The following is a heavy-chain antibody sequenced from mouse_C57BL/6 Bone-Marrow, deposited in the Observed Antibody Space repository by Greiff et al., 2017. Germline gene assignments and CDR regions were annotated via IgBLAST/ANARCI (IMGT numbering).Heavy chain of an antibody. CDR2: ISSGSSTI. V-gene: IGHV5-17*01. CDR3: ARKDYYSNYCFAY. CDR1: GFTFSDYG. J-gene: IGHJ3*01. Sequence: EVQLVESGGGLVKPGGSLKLSCAASGFTFSDYGMHWVRQAPEKGLEWVAYISSGSSTIYYADTVKGRFTISRDNATNTLFLQMTSLRSEDTAMYYCARKDYYSNYCFAYWGQGTLVTVSA. D-gene: IGHD2-5*01.